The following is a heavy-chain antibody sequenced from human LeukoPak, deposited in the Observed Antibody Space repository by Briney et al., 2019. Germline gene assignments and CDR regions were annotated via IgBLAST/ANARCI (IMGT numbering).Heavy chain of an antibody. Sequence: SVKVSCKASGGTFSIYAISWVRQAPGQGLEWMGGIIPIFGTANYAQKFQGRVTITADESTSTAYMELSSLRSEDTAVYYCARGPSIAATHFDYWGQGTLVTVSS. CDR3: ARGPSIAATHFDY. D-gene: IGHD6-6*01. V-gene: IGHV1-69*13. CDR1: GGTFSIYA. J-gene: IGHJ4*02. CDR2: IIPIFGTA.